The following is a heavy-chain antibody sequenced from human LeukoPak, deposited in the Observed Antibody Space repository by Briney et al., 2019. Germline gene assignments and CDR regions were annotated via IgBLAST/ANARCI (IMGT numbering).Heavy chain of an antibody. J-gene: IGHJ4*02. Sequence: KPGGSLGLSCAASGFTFSDYYMSWIRQAPGKGLEWVPYISSSGSTIYYADSVKGRFTISRDNAKNSLYLQMNSLRAEGTAVYYCAREGLSLGIFDYWGQGTLVTVSS. CDR3: AREGLSLGIFDY. CDR1: GFTFSDYY. CDR2: ISSSGSTI. D-gene: IGHD1-26*01. V-gene: IGHV3-11*01.